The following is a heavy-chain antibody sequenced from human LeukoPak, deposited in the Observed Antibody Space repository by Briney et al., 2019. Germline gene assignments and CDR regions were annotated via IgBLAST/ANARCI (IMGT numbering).Heavy chain of an antibody. J-gene: IGHJ6*03. CDR3: ASGGYSYDHYYYYYMDV. D-gene: IGHD5-18*01. Sequence: GSSVKVPCKASGGTFSSYAISWVRQAPGQGLEWMGGIIPIFGTANYAQKFQGRVTITADESTSTAYMELSSLRSEDTAVYYCASGGYSYDHYYYYYMDVWGKGTTVTVSS. CDR2: IIPIFGTA. V-gene: IGHV1-69*01. CDR1: GGTFSSYA.